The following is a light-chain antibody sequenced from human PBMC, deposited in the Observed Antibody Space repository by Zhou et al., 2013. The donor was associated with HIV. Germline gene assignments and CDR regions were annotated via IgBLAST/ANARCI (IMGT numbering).Light chain of an antibody. Sequence: DIQLTQSPSFLSASVGDRVTITCRASHGISSYLAWYQQKPGKAPKLLIYAASTLQSGVPSRFSGSGSGTEFTLTISSLQPDDFATYYCQQYNSYSRTFGQGTKVEYK. V-gene: IGKV1-9*01. CDR2: AAS. CDR1: HGISSY. CDR3: QQYNSYSRT. J-gene: IGKJ1*01.